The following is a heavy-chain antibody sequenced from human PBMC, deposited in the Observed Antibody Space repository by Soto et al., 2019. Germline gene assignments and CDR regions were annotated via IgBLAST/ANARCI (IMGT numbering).Heavy chain of an antibody. CDR2: INPNSGGT. CDR1: GYTFTGYY. Sequence: ASVKVSCKASGYTFTGYYMHWVRQAPGQGLEWMGWINPNSGGTNYAQKFQGRVTMTRDTSISTAYMELSRLRSDDTAVYYCARGRDYDYVWGSYRSHPYFDYWGQGTLVTVSS. CDR3: ARGRDYDYVWGSYRSHPYFDY. V-gene: IGHV1-2*02. J-gene: IGHJ4*02. D-gene: IGHD3-16*02.